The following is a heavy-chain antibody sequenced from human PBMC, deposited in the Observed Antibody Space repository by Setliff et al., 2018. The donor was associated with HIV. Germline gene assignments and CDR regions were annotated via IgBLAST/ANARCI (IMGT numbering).Heavy chain of an antibody. J-gene: IGHJ4*02. Sequence: GESLKISCKASGYNFGNSWIVWVRQVPGKGLEWIGIISPGGSVTKYSQSFQGQVTISADESTNTAYLQWSSLTSSDTAIYYCAKTSTRFWSGYSRPPFDYWGQGALVTVSS. CDR1: GYNFGNSW. CDR3: AKTSTRFWSGYSRPPFDY. D-gene: IGHD3-3*01. V-gene: IGHV5-51*01. CDR2: ISPGGSVT.